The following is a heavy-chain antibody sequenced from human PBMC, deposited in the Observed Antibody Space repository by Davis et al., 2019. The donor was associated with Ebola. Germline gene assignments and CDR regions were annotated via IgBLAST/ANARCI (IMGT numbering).Heavy chain of an antibody. V-gene: IGHV3-7*01. CDR3: ARESAPGYSSGWYFDNWFDP. CDR2: IKQDGSEK. D-gene: IGHD6-19*01. Sequence: GGSLRLSCAASGFTFSSYWMSWVRQAPGKGLEWVANIKQDGSEKYYVDSVKGRFTISRDNAKNSLYLQMNSLRAEGTAVYYCARESAPGYSSGWYFDNWFDPWGQGTLVTVSS. J-gene: IGHJ5*02. CDR1: GFTFSSYW.